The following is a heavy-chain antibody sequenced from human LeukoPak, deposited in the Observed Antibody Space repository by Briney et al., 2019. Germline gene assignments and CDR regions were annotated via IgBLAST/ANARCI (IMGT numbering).Heavy chain of an antibody. CDR1: GYTFTSYG. V-gene: IGHV1-18*01. J-gene: IGHJ4*02. Sequence: ASVKVSCKASGYTFTSYGISWVRQAPGQGLEWVGWFSAYNGNTNYAQKLQGRVTMTTDTSTSTAYMELRSLRSDDTAVYYCARWGPYYYGSGSYYHVRDWGQGTLVTVSS. CDR3: ARWGPYYYGSGSYYHVRD. CDR2: FSAYNGNT. D-gene: IGHD3-10*01.